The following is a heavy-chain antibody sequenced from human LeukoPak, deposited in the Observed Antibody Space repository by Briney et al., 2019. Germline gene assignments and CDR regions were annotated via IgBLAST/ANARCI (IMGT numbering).Heavy chain of an antibody. CDR3: ARVSLAAAGTPLFGY. D-gene: IGHD6-13*01. CDR1: GGSISSYY. Sequence: SETLSLTCTVSGGSISSYYWSWIRQPPGKGLEWIGYIYYSGSTNYNPSLKSRVTISVDTSKNQFSLKLSSVTAADTAVYYCARVSLAAAGTPLFGYWGQGTLVTVSS. CDR2: IYYSGST. V-gene: IGHV4-59*01. J-gene: IGHJ4*02.